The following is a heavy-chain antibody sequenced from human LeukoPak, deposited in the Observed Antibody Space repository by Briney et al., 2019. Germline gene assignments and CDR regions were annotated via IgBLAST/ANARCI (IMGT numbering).Heavy chain of an antibody. CDR3: ARDNSVGDVAWWFDP. D-gene: IGHD1-26*01. J-gene: IGHJ5*02. CDR1: GFTFTAYH. Sequence: ASVKVSCKASGFTFTAYHMHWVRQAPGQGLEWMGWINPNSGGTNYAQKFQGRVTMTRDTSISTAYMELSGLRSEDTAVYYCARDNSVGDVAWWFDPWGQGTLVTVSS. CDR2: INPNSGGT. V-gene: IGHV1-2*02.